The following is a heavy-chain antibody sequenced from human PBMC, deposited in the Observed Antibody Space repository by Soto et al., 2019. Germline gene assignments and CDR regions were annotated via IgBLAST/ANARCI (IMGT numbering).Heavy chain of an antibody. Sequence: PSETLSLTCAVYGGSFSDYYWSWIRQPPGKGLDWIGEINHSGSTNYNPSLKSRVTISVDTSKNQFSLKLSSVTAADTAVYYCARGLVRVSGSRWPKRGYYYYGMDVWGQGTTVTVSS. D-gene: IGHD6-13*01. CDR2: INHSGST. V-gene: IGHV4-34*01. CDR1: GGSFSDYY. CDR3: ARGLVRVSGSRWPKRGYYYYGMDV. J-gene: IGHJ6*02.